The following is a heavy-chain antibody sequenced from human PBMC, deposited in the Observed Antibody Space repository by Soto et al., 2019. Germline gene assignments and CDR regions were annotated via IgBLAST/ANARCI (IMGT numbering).Heavy chain of an antibody. D-gene: IGHD5-12*01. V-gene: IGHV3-74*01. J-gene: IGHJ4*02. CDR3: VRSREGYNLVADY. Sequence: EAQLVESGGGLVQPGGSLRLSCAASGFTFSGYWMHWVRQAPERGLVWVSRINGDGSTTSYADSVKGRFTISRDNAKNTLYLQRNSLRAEDTAVYSCVRSREGYNLVADYWGQGTLVTVSS. CDR1: GFTFSGYW. CDR2: INGDGSTT.